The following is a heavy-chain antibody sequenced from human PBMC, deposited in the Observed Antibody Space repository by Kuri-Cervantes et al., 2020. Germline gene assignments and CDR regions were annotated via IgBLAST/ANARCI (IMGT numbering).Heavy chain of an antibody. CDR1: GYTLTELS. CDR3: ATASVGATIEGLGGWGY. Sequence: ASVKVSCKVSGYTLTELSMHWVRQAPGKGLEWMGGFDPEDGETIYAQKFQGRVTMTEDTSTDTAYMELSSLRSEDTAVYYCATASVGATIEGLGGWGYWGQGTLVTVSS. D-gene: IGHD1-26*01. V-gene: IGHV1-24*01. CDR2: FDPEDGET. J-gene: IGHJ4*02.